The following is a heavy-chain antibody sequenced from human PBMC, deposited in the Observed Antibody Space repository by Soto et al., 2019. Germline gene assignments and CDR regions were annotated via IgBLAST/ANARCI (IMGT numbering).Heavy chain of an antibody. J-gene: IGHJ4*02. CDR2: ISFHGTNK. V-gene: IGHV3-30-3*01. CDR3: ARDGRAYSGQDSLDF. D-gene: IGHD5-12*01. Sequence: VGSLRLSGAASGFTFSSYAMHWVRQARGEGLEWVAVISFHGTNKNYADSVKGRFTISRDNSNNTVFLEMNSLRPEDTAMYYCARDGRAYSGQDSLDFWGQGTPVTVSS. CDR1: GFTFSSYA.